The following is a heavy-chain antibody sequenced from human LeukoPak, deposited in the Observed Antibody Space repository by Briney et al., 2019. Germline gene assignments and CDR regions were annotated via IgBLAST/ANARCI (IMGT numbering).Heavy chain of an antibody. CDR2: ITASDGST. V-gene: IGHV3-23*01. J-gene: IGHJ4*02. CDR3: TRDGWDY. D-gene: IGHD2-2*03. Sequence: GGSLRLSCAASGFTFSTYALSWVRQAPGKGLEWVSAITASDGSTYYADSVKGRFTISRDNSKSTLYLQMNSLRAEDTALYYCTRDGWDYWGQGTLVSVSS. CDR1: GFTFSTYA.